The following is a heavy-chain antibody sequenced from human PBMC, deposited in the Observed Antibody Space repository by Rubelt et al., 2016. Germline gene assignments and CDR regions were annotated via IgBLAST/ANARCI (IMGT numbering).Heavy chain of an antibody. CDR1: GFNLSGSA. J-gene: IGHJ3*02. CDR2: ISGSGSST. CDR3: AKDYGDYPNDAFDS. D-gene: IGHD4-17*01. Sequence: GGSLRLSCAASGFNLSGSAMHWVRQASGKGLEWVSGISGSGSSTYFADSVKGRFTISRDSSKNTLYLQMNSLRAEDTAVYYCAKDYGDYPNDAFDSWGQGTMVTVSS. V-gene: IGHV3-23*01.